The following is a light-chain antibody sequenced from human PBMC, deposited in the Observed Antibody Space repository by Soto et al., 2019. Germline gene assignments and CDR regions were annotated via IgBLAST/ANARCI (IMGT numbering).Light chain of an antibody. J-gene: IGKJ3*01. V-gene: IGKV3-20*01. Sequence: IVLTQSPGTLSLSPGEGATLSCRASQSISSSYLAWYQQKPGQAPRLLIYGASSRATGLPYRFSGSGSGTDFTLTISRLEPEDFAVYYCLQYDTSPFTFGPGTKLDIK. CDR1: QSISSSY. CDR2: GAS. CDR3: LQYDTSPFT.